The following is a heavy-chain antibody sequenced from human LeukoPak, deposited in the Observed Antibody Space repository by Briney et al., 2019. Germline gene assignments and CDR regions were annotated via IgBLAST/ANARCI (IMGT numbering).Heavy chain of an antibody. J-gene: IGHJ4*02. D-gene: IGHD2-2*01. CDR3: AREGGIVVVPAAIDY. Sequence: GGSLRLSCAASGFTVSSNYMSWVRQAPGKGLEWDSVIYSGGSTYYAGSVKGRFTISRDNSKNTLYLQMNSLRAEDTAVYYCAREGGIVVVPAAIDYWGQGTLVTVSS. CDR2: IYSGGST. CDR1: GFTVSSNY. V-gene: IGHV3-53*01.